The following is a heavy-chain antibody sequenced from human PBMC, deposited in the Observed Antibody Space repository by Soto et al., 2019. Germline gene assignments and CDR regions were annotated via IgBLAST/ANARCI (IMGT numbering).Heavy chain of an antibody. D-gene: IGHD2-15*01. V-gene: IGHV3-7*01. CDR1: GFTFSSYW. J-gene: IGHJ4*02. CDR3: ARDPISDIVVVVAGGS. Sequence: GGSLRLSCAASGFTFSSYWMSWVRQAPGKGLEWVANIKQDGSEKYYVDSVKGRFTISRDNAKNSLYLQMNSLRAEDTAVYYCARDPISDIVVVVAGGSWGQGTLVTVSS. CDR2: IKQDGSEK.